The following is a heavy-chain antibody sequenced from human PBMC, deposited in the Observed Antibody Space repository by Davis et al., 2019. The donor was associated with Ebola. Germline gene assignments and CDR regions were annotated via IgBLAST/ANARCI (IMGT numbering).Heavy chain of an antibody. CDR3: ARGLGSRVDY. J-gene: IGHJ4*02. Sequence: PGGSLRLSCAASGFTLSSNHLSWVRHAPGKGLEWAAVLWYDGSNKYYADSVKGRFTISRDNSKNTLYLQMNSLRAEDTAVYYCARGLGSRVDYWGQGTLVTVSS. D-gene: IGHD2-15*01. CDR1: GFTLSSNH. CDR2: LWYDGSNK. V-gene: IGHV3-33*01.